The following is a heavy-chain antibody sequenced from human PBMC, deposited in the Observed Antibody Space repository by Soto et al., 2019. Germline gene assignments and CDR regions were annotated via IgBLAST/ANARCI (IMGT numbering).Heavy chain of an antibody. CDR3: ARSPVTEIYYYSGMDV. V-gene: IGHV5-10-1*01. J-gene: IGHJ6*02. Sequence: GESLKISCKGSGYSFTSYWISWVRQMPGKGLEWMGRIDPSDSYTNYSPSFQGHATISADKSISTDYLQWSSLKASDTAMYYCARSPVTEIYYYSGMDVWGQGTTVTVSS. CDR1: GYSFTSYW. D-gene: IGHD4-4*01. CDR2: IDPSDSYT.